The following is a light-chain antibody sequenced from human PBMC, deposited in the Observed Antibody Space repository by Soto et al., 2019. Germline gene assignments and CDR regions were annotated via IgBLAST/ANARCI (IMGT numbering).Light chain of an antibody. CDR1: QSISNS. V-gene: IGKV1-5*01. CDR3: QQYNSYSLT. Sequence: IQMTQSPSTLSASIGDGVTVTCRASQSISNSLAWYQQRPGKAPKLLIYDASALESGVPSRFSGSGSGTEFTLTISSLQPDDFATYHCQQYNSYSLTFGGGTRLEIK. J-gene: IGKJ5*01. CDR2: DAS.